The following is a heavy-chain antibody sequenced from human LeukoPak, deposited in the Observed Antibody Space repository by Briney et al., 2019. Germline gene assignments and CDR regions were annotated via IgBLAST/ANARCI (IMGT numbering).Heavy chain of an antibody. D-gene: IGHD5-24*01. V-gene: IGHV3-66*02. CDR1: GFTVSSNY. Sequence: GGSLRLSCAASGFTVSSNYMNWVRQAPGKGLEWVSVIYSGGSTYYADSVKGRFTISRDNSKNTLYVQMNSLRAEDTAVYYCARASRDGDAFDIWGQGTMVTVSS. CDR3: ARASRDGDAFDI. J-gene: IGHJ3*02. CDR2: IYSGGST.